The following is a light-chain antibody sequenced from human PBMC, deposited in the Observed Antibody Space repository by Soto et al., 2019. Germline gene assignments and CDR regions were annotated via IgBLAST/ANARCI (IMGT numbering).Light chain of an antibody. CDR3: QQYKSYHT. CDR1: QYISNW. Sequence: DIQMPQSPSTLSASVGDRVTITCRASQYISNWVAWYPQKPGKAPKLLIYDASTLESGVPSRFSGRAAGTEFTLTIGSLQPDDVATYYCQQYKSYHTFGQGTKLEI. CDR2: DAS. V-gene: IGKV1-5*01. J-gene: IGKJ2*01.